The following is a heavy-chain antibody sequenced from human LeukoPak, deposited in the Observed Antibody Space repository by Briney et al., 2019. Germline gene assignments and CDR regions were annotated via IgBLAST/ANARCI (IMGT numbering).Heavy chain of an antibody. CDR2: ISGSGGGT. CDR3: AKTPKIRGVSNFDY. CDR1: GFTFSSYA. J-gene: IGHJ4*02. V-gene: IGHV3-23*01. D-gene: IGHD3-10*01. Sequence: GGSLRLSCAASGFTFSSYAMSWVRQAPGKGLEWVSGISGSGGGTYYADSVKGRFTISRDNSKNTVYLQMNSLRTEDTAVYYCAKTPKIRGVSNFDYWGQGTLVTVSS.